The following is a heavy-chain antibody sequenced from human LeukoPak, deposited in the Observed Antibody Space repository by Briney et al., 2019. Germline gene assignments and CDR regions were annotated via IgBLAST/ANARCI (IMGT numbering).Heavy chain of an antibody. J-gene: IGHJ5*02. V-gene: IGHV1-2*02. CDR1: GNTFSGYY. D-gene: IGHD7-27*01. CDR3: ASVKLGPEGFFDP. Sequence: ASVKVSCKASGNTFSGYYIHWVRQAPGQGLEWMGWINPKSGGTNYAQKFQGRVTMTRDTSISTAYMELRSLRSDDTAVYHCASVKLGPEGFFDPWGQGTLVTVSS. CDR2: INPKSGGT.